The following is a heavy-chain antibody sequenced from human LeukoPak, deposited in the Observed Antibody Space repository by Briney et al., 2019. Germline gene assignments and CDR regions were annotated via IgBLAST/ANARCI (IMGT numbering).Heavy chain of an antibody. J-gene: IGHJ4*02. D-gene: IGHD5-18*01. CDR3: AKELDTMFFDY. V-gene: IGHV3-43*01. Sequence: PGGSLRLSCATSGFNFDRYTIHWVRQAPGKGLEWVSLAGWAGGTTYCSDSVRGRFTISRDSGKNSVYLQMNSLTTDGTAFYFCAKELDTMFFDYWGQGALVTVSS. CDR1: GFNFDRYT. CDR2: AGWAGGTT.